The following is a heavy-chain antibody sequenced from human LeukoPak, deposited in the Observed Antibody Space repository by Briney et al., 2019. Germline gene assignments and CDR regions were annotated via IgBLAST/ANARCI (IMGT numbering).Heavy chain of an antibody. Sequence: SETLSLTCTVSGGSISSGGYYWSWIRQPPGKGLEWIGEINHSGSTNYNPSLKSRVTISVDTSKSQFSLKLSSVTAADTAVYYCARRRSYGSGSYYRADKYYFDYWGQGTLVTVFS. CDR1: GGSISSGGYY. D-gene: IGHD3-10*01. V-gene: IGHV4-39*07. CDR2: INHSGST. CDR3: ARRRSYGSGSYYRADKYYFDY. J-gene: IGHJ4*02.